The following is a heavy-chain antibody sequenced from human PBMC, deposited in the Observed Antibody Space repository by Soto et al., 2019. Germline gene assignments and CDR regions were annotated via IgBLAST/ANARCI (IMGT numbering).Heavy chain of an antibody. CDR2: ISSSGSTI. Sequence: GGSLRLSCAASGFTFSSYEMNWVRQAPGKGLEWVSYISSSGSTIYYADSVKGRFTISRDNAKNSLYLQMNSLRAEDTAVYYGARNYYDSSGYYYSGYYYYYGMDVWGQGTTVTVSS. CDR1: GFTFSSYE. J-gene: IGHJ6*02. D-gene: IGHD3-22*01. V-gene: IGHV3-48*03. CDR3: ARNYYDSSGYYYSGYYYYYGMDV.